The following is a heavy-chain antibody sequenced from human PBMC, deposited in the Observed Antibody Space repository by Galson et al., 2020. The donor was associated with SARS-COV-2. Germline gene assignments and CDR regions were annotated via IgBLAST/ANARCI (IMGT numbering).Heavy chain of an antibody. J-gene: IGHJ4*02. CDR1: GFTVSSNY. CDR2: IYSGGTT. Sequence: GESLKISCAASGFTVSSNYMSWVRQAPGKGLEWVSVIYSGGTTYYADSVKGRFTISRDESKNTLFLQMNSLRAEDTAVYYCAREEAYYDSSGYNSHFDYWGQGTLVTVSS. CDR3: AREEAYYDSSGYNSHFDY. D-gene: IGHD3-22*01. V-gene: IGHV3-53*01.